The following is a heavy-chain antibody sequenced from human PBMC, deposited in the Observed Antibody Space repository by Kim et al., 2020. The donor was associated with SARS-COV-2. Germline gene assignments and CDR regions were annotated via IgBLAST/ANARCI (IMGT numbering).Heavy chain of an antibody. CDR3: AAVWYSGNYRFDY. D-gene: IGHD1-26*01. V-gene: IGHV1-58*02. J-gene: IGHJ4*02. CDR1: GFNFISSA. CDR2: IASGNT. Sequence: SVKVSCKASGFNFISSAIQWVLQARGQRLEWMGWIASGNTNYAQEFQERVTITRDMSTSTAYMELSSLRSEDTAVYYCAAVWYSGNYRFDYWGQGTLVT.